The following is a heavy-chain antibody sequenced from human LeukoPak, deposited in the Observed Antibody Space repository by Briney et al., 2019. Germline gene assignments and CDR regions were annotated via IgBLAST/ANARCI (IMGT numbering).Heavy chain of an antibody. J-gene: IGHJ3*02. CDR1: GGSISSYY. CDR2: IYYSGST. CDR3: ARDHSSGWYRGAFDI. Sequence: SETLSPTCTVSGGSISSYYWSWIRQPPGKGLEWIGYIYYSGSTNYNPSLKSRVTISVDTSKNQFSLKLSSVTAADTAMYYCARDHSSGWYRGAFDIWGQGTRLTVSS. D-gene: IGHD6-19*01. V-gene: IGHV4-59*01.